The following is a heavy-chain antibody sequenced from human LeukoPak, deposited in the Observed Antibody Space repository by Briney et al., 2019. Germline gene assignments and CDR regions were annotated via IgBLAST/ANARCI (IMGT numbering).Heavy chain of an antibody. CDR1: GYTFTSYY. CDR2: INPSGGST. CDR3: ARDNPQSIAAAGTISHLDY. V-gene: IGHV1-46*01. Sequence: ASVNASCKASGYTFTSYYMHWVRQAPGQGLEWMGIINPSGGSTSYAQKFQGRVTMTRDTSTSTVYMELSSLRSEDTAVYYCARDNPQSIAAAGTISHLDYWGQGTLVTVSS. J-gene: IGHJ4*02. D-gene: IGHD6-13*01.